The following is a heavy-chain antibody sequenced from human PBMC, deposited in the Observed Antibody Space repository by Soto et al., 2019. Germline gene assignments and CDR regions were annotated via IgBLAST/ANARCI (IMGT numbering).Heavy chain of an antibody. CDR2: ISYDGSNK. D-gene: IGHD4-17*01. CDR3: AKDADGDCRFDY. J-gene: IGHJ4*02. CDR1: GFTFSSYG. V-gene: IGHV3-30*18. Sequence: QVQLVESGGGVVQPGRSLRLSCAASGFTFSSYGMHWVRQAPGKGLEWVAVISYDGSNKYYADSVKGRFTISRDNSKNTLYLQMNSLRAEDTAVYYCAKDADGDCRFDYWGQGTLVTVSS.